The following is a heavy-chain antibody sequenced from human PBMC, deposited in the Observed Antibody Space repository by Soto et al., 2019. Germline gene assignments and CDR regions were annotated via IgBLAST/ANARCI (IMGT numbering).Heavy chain of an antibody. Sequence: EVQLVESGGGLVQPGRSLRLSCAASGFTFDDYAMHWVRQAPGKGLEWVSGISWNSGSIGYADSVKGRFTISRDNAKNALYLQMNSLRAEDTAWYYCAKDILPWTGIAAAGDYWGQGTLVTVSS. J-gene: IGHJ4*02. V-gene: IGHV3-9*01. CDR3: AKDILPWTGIAAAGDY. CDR1: GFTFDDYA. CDR2: ISWNSGSI. D-gene: IGHD6-13*01.